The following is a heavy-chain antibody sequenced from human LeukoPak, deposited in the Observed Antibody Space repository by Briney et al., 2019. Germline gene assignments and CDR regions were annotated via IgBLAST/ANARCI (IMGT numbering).Heavy chain of an antibody. CDR2: IYSGGST. Sequence: GGSLRLSCAASGFTVSSNYMSWVRQAPGKGLEWVSVIYSGGSTYYADSVKGRFTISRDNSKNTLYLQMNSLRAEDTAVYYCARDPGYYDSSGPDDAFDIWGQGTMVTVSS. CDR3: ARDPGYYDSSGPDDAFDI. CDR1: GFTVSSNY. D-gene: IGHD3-22*01. J-gene: IGHJ3*02. V-gene: IGHV3-53*01.